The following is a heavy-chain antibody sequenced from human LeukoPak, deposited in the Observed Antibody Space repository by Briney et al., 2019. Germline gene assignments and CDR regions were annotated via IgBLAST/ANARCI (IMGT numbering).Heavy chain of an antibody. CDR2: INPKSGGT. Sequence: ASVKVSCKASGYTFTNYYMHWVRQAPGLGFEWMGWINPKSGGTSYPQKFQGRLTMTGDTSISTAYMELSRLRSDDTAVYYCVPSANYYYFDYWGQGTLVTVSS. J-gene: IGHJ4*02. CDR1: GYTFTNYY. D-gene: IGHD1-26*01. V-gene: IGHV1-2*02. CDR3: VPSANYYYFDY.